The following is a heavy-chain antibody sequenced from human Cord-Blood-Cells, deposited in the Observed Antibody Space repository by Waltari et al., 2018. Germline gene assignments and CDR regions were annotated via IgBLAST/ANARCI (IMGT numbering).Heavy chain of an antibody. D-gene: IGHD3-3*01. CDR3: ARLLGDFWSGYYWYFDL. J-gene: IGHJ2*01. CDR1: GYTFTSYD. V-gene: IGHV1-8*03. Sequence: QVQLVQSGAEVKKPGASVKVSCKASGYTFTSYDINWVRQATGQGLEWMGWMNPNSGNTGYAQKFQGRVTITRNTSINTAYMELSSLRSEDTAVYYCARLLGDFWSGYYWYFDLWGRGTLVTVSS. CDR2: MNPNSGNT.